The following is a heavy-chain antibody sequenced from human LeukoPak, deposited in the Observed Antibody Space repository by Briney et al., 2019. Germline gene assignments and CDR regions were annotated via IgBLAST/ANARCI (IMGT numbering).Heavy chain of an antibody. CDR1: GGSFSGYY. CDR2: INHSGST. D-gene: IGHD2-15*01. CDR3: ARGQGYCSGGSCYRPFDP. Sequence: PSETLSLTCAVYGGSFSGYYWSWIRQPPGKGLEWIGEINHSGSTNYNPSLKSRVTISVDTFKNQFSLKLSSVTAADTAVYYCARGQGYCSGGSCYRPFDPWGQGTLVTVSS. V-gene: IGHV4-34*01. J-gene: IGHJ5*02.